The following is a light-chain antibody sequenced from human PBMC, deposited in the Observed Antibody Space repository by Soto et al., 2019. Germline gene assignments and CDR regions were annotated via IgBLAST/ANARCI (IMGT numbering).Light chain of an antibody. V-gene: IGKV1-39*01. Sequence: DIQMTQSPSSLSASVGARVTITCRASQSIGTYLNWYLQKPGKAPQLLIHAASSLQTGVPSRFSGSGSGTEFTLTISSLQPEDFASFYCQQSFSTPPTFGQGTKLAIK. J-gene: IGKJ2*01. CDR3: QQSFSTPPT. CDR2: AAS. CDR1: QSIGTY.